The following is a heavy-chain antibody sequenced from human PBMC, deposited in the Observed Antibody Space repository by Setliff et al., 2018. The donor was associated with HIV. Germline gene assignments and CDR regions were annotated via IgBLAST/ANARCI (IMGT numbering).Heavy chain of an antibody. CDR3: ASRGIVVVTMSMPDEFFVH. Sequence: KSSETLSLTCSVSGGSINSDNYYWGWIRQAPGKGLEWIGSIYYSGTTYYNPSLRGRVTISVDRSRNQFSLTLNSVTAADTATYYCASRGIVVVTMSMPDEFFVHWGHGTLVTV. CDR2: IYYSGTT. D-gene: IGHD2-21*02. J-gene: IGHJ1*01. CDR1: GGSINSDNYY. V-gene: IGHV4-39*01.